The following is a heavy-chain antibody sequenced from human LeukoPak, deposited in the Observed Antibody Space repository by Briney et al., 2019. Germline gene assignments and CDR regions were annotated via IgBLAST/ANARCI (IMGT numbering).Heavy chain of an antibody. CDR3: ARWFYYDSSGYYSPL. CDR2: IHYSGTS. CDR1: GDSVSSGSYY. D-gene: IGHD3-22*01. J-gene: IGHJ4*02. V-gene: IGHV4-61*01. Sequence: SETLSLTCTVSGDSVSSGSYYWSWIRQPPGKGLEWIGYIHYSGTSNYNPSFKSRVIISVDTSKNQLSLMLTSVAAADTAVYYCARWFYYDSSGYYSPLWGQGTLVTVSS.